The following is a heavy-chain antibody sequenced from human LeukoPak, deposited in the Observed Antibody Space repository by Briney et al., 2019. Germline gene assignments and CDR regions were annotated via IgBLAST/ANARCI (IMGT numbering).Heavy chain of an antibody. CDR3: ARPYSSSWYLRRGYYYYGMDV. J-gene: IGHJ6*02. D-gene: IGHD6-13*01. CDR2: INHSGST. V-gene: IGHV4-34*01. CDR1: GGSFSGYY. Sequence: SETLSLTCAVYGGSFSGYYWSWIRQPPGKGLGWIGEINHSGSTNYNPSLKSRVTISVDTSKNQFSLKLSSVTAADTAVYYCARPYSSSWYLRRGYYYYGMDVWGQGTTVTVSS.